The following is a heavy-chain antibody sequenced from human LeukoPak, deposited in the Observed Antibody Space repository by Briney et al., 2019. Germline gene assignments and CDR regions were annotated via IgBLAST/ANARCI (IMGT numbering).Heavy chain of an antibody. CDR3: ARDFEGGTYSP. D-gene: IGHD2-21*01. Sequence: AASVKVSCKASGYTFTGHYMNWVRQAPGQGLEWMGWINPNSGATKYAQKFQGRLTMTRDTSISTAYMELTSLTSDDTAVYYCARDFEGGTYSPWGQGTLVTASS. CDR1: GYTFTGHY. V-gene: IGHV1-2*02. J-gene: IGHJ4*02. CDR2: INPNSGAT.